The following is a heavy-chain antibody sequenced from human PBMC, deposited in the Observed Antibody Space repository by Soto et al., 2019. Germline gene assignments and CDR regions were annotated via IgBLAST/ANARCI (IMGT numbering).Heavy chain of an antibody. J-gene: IGHJ4*02. V-gene: IGHV4-31*03. CDR2: IYYSGST. Sequence: SETLSLTCTVSGGSISSGGYYWSWIRQHPGKGLEWIGYIYYSGSTYYNPSLKSRVTISVDTSKNQFSLKLSSVTAADTAVYYCARGPADSVVVVAAEPDYWGQGTLVTVSS. CDR1: GGSISSGGYY. D-gene: IGHD2-15*01. CDR3: ARGPADSVVVVAAEPDY.